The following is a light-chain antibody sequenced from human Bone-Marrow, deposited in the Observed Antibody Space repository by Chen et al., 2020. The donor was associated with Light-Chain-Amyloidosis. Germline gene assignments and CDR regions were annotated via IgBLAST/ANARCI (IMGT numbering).Light chain of an antibody. CDR2: DDR. CDR3: QVWDRSSDRPG. J-gene: IGLJ3*02. V-gene: IGLV3-21*02. Sequence: SYVLTQPSSVSVAPGHTATIACGGNNIGSTSVHWYQQTPGQAPLLVVYDDRDRPSGIPERLSGSNSGNTAALTISRVEAGDEADYDCQVWDRSSDRPGFGGGTKLTVL. CDR1: NIGSTS.